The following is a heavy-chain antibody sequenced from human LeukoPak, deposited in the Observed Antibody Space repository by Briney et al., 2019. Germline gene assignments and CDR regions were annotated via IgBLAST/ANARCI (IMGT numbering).Heavy chain of an antibody. Sequence: PGGSLRLSCVASGFTFSSDAMSWVRQAPGKGLEWVSAISGSGGSTYYADSVKGRFTISRDNSKNTLYLQMNSLRAEDTAVYYCAKGDTQWLVRYFDLWGRGTLVTVSS. CDR2: ISGSGGST. D-gene: IGHD6-19*01. CDR3: AKGDTQWLVRYFDL. J-gene: IGHJ2*01. CDR1: GFTFSSDA. V-gene: IGHV3-23*01.